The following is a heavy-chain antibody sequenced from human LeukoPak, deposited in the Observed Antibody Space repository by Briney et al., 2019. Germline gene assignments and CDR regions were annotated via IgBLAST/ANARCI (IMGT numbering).Heavy chain of an antibody. CDR3: ARTTSPHYYGSGSYALGY. J-gene: IGHJ4*02. CDR1: GFTFGDYG. CDR2: ISYDGRNK. V-gene: IGHV3-30*03. Sequence: GGSLRLSCAASGFTFGDYGMHWVRQAPGMGLEWVAVISYDGRNKHHADSVRGRFTISRDNSKNTLYLQMSSLSAEDTAVYYCARTTSPHYYGSGSYALGYWGQGTLVTVPS. D-gene: IGHD3-10*01.